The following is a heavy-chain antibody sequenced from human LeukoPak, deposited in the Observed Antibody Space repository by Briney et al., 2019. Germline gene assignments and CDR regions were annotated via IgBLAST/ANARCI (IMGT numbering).Heavy chain of an antibody. CDR3: ARDRKRVVPAAISLYYFDY. CDR1: GYTFTSYY. Sequence: ASVKDSCKASGYTFTSYYMHWVRQAPGQGLEWMGIINPSGGSTSYAQKFQGRVTMTRDTSTSAVYMELSSLRSEDTAVYYCARDRKRVVPAAISLYYFDYWGQGTLVTVSS. D-gene: IGHD2-2*02. CDR2: INPSGGST. J-gene: IGHJ4*02. V-gene: IGHV1-46*01.